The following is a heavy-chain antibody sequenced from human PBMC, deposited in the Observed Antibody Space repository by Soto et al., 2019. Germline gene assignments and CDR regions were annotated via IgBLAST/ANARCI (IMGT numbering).Heavy chain of an antibody. D-gene: IGHD6-19*01. CDR3: AKDIGRLVAGPNFDY. CDR2: SSWNSGSI. CDR1: GFTFDDYA. J-gene: IGHJ4*02. Sequence: PGGSLRLSCAASGFTFDDYAMHWVRQAPGKGLEWVSGSSWNSGSIGYADSVKGRFTISRDNAKNSLYLQMNSLRAEDTALYYCAKDIGRLVAGPNFDYWGQGTLVTVSS. V-gene: IGHV3-9*01.